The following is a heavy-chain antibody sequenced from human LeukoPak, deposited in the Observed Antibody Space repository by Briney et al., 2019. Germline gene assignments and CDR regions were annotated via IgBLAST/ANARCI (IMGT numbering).Heavy chain of an antibody. J-gene: IGHJ1*01. CDR1: GYTFTSYG. Sequence: GASVKVSCKASGYTFTSYGISWVRQAPGQGLEWMGWISAYNGNTNYAQKLQGRVTMTTDTSTSTAYMELRSLRADDTAVYYCARDQREYYYDSSLQHWGQGTLVTVSS. CDR2: ISAYNGNT. D-gene: IGHD3-22*01. V-gene: IGHV1-18*01. CDR3: ARDQREYYYDSSLQH.